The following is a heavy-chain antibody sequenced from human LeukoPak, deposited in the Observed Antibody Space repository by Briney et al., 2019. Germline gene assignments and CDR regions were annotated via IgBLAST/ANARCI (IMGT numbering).Heavy chain of an antibody. J-gene: IGHJ4*02. CDR1: GGSFSGYY. V-gene: IGHV4-34*01. Sequence: PSETLSLTCAVYGGSFSGYYWNWIRQPPGKGLEWIGEINHSGSTNYNPSLKSRVTISVDTSKNQFSLKLSSVTAADTAVYYCARGLGNFPPGGHWGQGTLVTVSS. D-gene: IGHD1-1*01. CDR2: INHSGST. CDR3: ARGLGNFPPGGH.